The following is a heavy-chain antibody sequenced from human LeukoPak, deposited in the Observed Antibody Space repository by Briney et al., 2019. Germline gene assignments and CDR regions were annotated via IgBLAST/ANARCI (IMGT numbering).Heavy chain of an antibody. D-gene: IGHD5-18*01. CDR3: ARGGVGYSYGYLGY. CDR1: GGSFSGYY. J-gene: IGHJ4*02. V-gene: IGHV4-34*01. CDR2: INHSGST. Sequence: SETLSLTCTVSGGSFSGYYWSWIRQPPGKGLEWIGEINHSGSTNYNPSLKSRVTISVDTSKNQFSLKLSSVTAADTAVYYCARGGVGYSYGYLGYWGQGTLVTVSS.